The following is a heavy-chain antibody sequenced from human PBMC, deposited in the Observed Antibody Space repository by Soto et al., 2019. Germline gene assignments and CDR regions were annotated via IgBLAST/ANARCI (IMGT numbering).Heavy chain of an antibody. Sequence: QVQLVQSGAEVKKPGSSVKVSCKASGGTFSSYTISWVRQAPRQGLEWMGRIIPILGIANYAQKFQGRVTITAYKSTSTAYMELSSLRSEDTAVYYCARGGDGSGSYYPWFDPWGQGTLVTVSS. CDR1: GGTFSSYT. CDR2: IIPILGIA. D-gene: IGHD3-10*01. V-gene: IGHV1-69*02. J-gene: IGHJ5*02. CDR3: ARGGDGSGSYYPWFDP.